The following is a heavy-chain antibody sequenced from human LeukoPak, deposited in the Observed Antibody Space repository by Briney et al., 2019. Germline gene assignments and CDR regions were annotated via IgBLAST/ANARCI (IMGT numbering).Heavy chain of an antibody. V-gene: IGHV4-59*01. J-gene: IGHJ3*02. CDR3: ARDTTDAFDI. Sequence: SETLSLTCTVSGGSISSYYWSWIRQPPGKGLEWIGYIYYSGSTNYNPSLKSRVTISVDTSKNQFSLKLSSVTAADTAVYYCARDTTDAFDIWGQGTMVTASS. CDR2: IYYSGST. D-gene: IGHD1-14*01. CDR1: GGSISSYY.